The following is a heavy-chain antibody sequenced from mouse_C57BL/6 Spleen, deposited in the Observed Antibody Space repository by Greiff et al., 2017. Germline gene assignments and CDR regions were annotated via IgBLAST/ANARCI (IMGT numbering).Heavy chain of an antibody. CDR2: IDPSDSET. V-gene: IGHV1-52*01. D-gene: IGHD2-5*01. CDR3: ARDPLDYSNYDY. J-gene: IGHJ2*01. Sequence: QVQLQQPGAELVRPGSSVKLSCKASGYTFTSYWMHWVKQRPIQGLEWIGNIDPSDSETHYNQKFKDKATLTVDKSSSTAYMQLSSLTSEDSAVYDCARDPLDYSNYDYWGQGTTLTVSS. CDR1: GYTFTSYW.